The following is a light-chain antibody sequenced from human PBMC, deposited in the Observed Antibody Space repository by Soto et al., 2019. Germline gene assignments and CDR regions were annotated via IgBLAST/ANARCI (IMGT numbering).Light chain of an antibody. Sequence: EIVMTQSPATLSVSPGERASLSCRASQSVGSNLAWYQQTAGQAPRLLIYGASTRATGIPARFSGSGSGTNFTLSISSLQSEDFAVYSGQQYTNWPYTFGQGTKLEIK. CDR2: GAS. CDR3: QQYTNWPYT. V-gene: IGKV3-15*01. J-gene: IGKJ2*01. CDR1: QSVGSN.